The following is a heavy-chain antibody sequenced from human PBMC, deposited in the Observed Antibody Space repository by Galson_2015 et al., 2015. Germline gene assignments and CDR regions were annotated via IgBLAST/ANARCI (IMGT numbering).Heavy chain of an antibody. CDR3: ARDRESIHDYGEPGCFDI. CDR1: GGSISSYY. CDR2: IYYSGST. D-gene: IGHD4-17*01. Sequence: SETLSLTCTVSGGSISSYYWSWIRQPLGKGLEWIGYIYYSGSTNYNPSLKSRVTISVDTSKNQFSLKLSSVTAADTAVYYCARDRESIHDYGEPGCFDIWGQGTMVTVSS. J-gene: IGHJ3*02. V-gene: IGHV4-59*01.